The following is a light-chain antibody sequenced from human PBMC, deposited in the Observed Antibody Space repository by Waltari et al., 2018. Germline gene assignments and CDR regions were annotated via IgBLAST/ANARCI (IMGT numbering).Light chain of an antibody. CDR1: TSYVWTYNL. Sequence: QSALTQPASVSGSPGPSITIPCTGPTSYVWTYNLVSWYQQHPGKAPKLIIFEGTKRPSGVSNRFFASKSGNTASLTISGLQADDEADYHCCSYVSNTYVFGTGTKVTVL. J-gene: IGLJ1*01. V-gene: IGLV2-23*01. CDR2: EGT. CDR3: CSYVSNTYV.